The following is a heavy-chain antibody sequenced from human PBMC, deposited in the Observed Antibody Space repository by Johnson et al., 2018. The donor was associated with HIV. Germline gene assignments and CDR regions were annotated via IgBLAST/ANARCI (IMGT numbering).Heavy chain of an antibody. CDR2: ISSSGDII. Sequence: QVQLVESGGGLVKPGGSLRLSCAASGFTFSDYYMTWIRQAPGKGLEWLSFISSSGDIIRYADSVKGRFTISRDNAKNSLNLQMNSLRDEDTAVYYCASGLDNWNDRDAFDIWGQGTMVTVSS. CDR1: GFTFSDYY. D-gene: IGHD1-1*01. V-gene: IGHV3-11*04. J-gene: IGHJ3*02. CDR3: ASGLDNWNDRDAFDI.